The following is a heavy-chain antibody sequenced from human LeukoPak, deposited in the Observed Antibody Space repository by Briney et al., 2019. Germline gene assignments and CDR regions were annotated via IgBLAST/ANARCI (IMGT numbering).Heavy chain of an antibody. J-gene: IGHJ4*02. CDR1: GGSISSYY. CDR3: ARASLSSPGPFDY. V-gene: IGHV4-59*01. CDR2: IYYSGSI. Sequence: SETLSLIWNVSGGSISSYYWSWIRQPPGKGLEWIGYIYYSGSINYHPSLKSRATISVDTSKNQFSLKLTSVTAADTAVYYCARASLSSPGPFDYWGQGTLVTVSS. D-gene: IGHD6-6*01.